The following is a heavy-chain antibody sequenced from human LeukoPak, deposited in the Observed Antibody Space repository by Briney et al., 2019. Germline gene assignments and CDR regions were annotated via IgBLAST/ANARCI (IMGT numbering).Heavy chain of an antibody. Sequence: GGSLRLSCAASGFTFSSYAMSWVRQAPGKGLGWVSAISGSGGSTYYADSVKGRFTISRDNSKNTLYLQMNSLRAEDTAVYYCAKEESIVGASDYFDYWGQGTLVTVSS. J-gene: IGHJ4*02. CDR2: ISGSGGST. CDR3: AKEESIVGASDYFDY. V-gene: IGHV3-23*01. CDR1: GFTFSSYA. D-gene: IGHD1-26*01.